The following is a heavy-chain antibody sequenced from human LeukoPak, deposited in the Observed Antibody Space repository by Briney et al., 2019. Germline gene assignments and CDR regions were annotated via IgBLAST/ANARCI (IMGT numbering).Heavy chain of an antibody. CDR2: INHSGGT. CDR1: GGSFSGYY. V-gene: IGHV4-34*01. Sequence: SETLSLTCAVYGGSFSGYYWSWIRQPPGKGLEWIGEINHSGGTNYNPSLKSRVTISVDTSKNQFSLKLSSVTAADTAVYYCARSRGIVLMVYAIWFDPWGQGTLVTVSS. CDR3: ARSRGIVLMVYAIWFDP. J-gene: IGHJ5*02. D-gene: IGHD2-8*01.